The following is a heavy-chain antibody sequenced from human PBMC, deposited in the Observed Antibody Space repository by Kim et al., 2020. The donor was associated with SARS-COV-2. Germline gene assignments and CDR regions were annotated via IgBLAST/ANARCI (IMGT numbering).Heavy chain of an antibody. J-gene: IGHJ4*02. V-gene: IGHV3-21*01. CDR3: ARDGRRVYGANCDY. Sequence: EDSVKGLFTLSREKAKNSLYLEMNTLRAEDTAVYYCARDGRRVYGANCDYWGQGTLVTVSS. D-gene: IGHD4-17*01.